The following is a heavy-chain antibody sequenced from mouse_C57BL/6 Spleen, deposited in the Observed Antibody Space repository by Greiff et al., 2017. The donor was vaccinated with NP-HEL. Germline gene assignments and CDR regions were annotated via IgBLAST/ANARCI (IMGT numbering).Heavy chain of an antibody. V-gene: IGHV1-26*01. J-gene: IGHJ2*01. CDR3: ARRRAYYSNYEVYYFDY. CDR1: GYTFTDYY. Sequence: VQLQQSGPELVKPGASVKISCKASGYTFTDYYMNWVKQSHGKSLEWIGDINPNNGGTSYNQKFKGKATLTVDKSSSTAYIELRSLTSEDSAVYYCARRRAYYSNYEVYYFDYWGQGTTLTVSS. D-gene: IGHD2-5*01. CDR2: INPNNGGT.